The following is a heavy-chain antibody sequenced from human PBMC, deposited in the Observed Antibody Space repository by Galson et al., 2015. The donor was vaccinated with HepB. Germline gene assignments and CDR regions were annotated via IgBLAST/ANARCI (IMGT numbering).Heavy chain of an antibody. Sequence: SLRLSCAASGFSFTSHSMNWVRQAPGKGLEWVSYISSGGTTYYADSVKGRFTISRDNAKKTMYLHMSSLIAEDTAVYYCARNPASYDYYNMDVWGQGTTVTVSS. CDR2: ISSGGTT. V-gene: IGHV3-48*01. D-gene: IGHD6-25*01. J-gene: IGHJ6*02. CDR3: ARNPASYDYYNMDV. CDR1: GFSFTSHS.